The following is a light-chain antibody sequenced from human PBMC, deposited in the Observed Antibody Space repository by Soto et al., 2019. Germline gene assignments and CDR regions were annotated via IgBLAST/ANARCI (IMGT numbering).Light chain of an antibody. V-gene: IGLV1-40*01. CDR3: QSYDSSLNGLL. CDR1: SSNIGAGYD. CDR2: GNS. J-gene: IGLJ2*01. Sequence: QSALTQPPSVSGAPGQRVTISCTGSSSNIGAGYDVHWYQQLPGTAPKLLIYGNSNRPSGVPDRFSGSKSGTSASLAITGLQAEDEADYYCQSYDSSLNGLLFGGGTKVTVL.